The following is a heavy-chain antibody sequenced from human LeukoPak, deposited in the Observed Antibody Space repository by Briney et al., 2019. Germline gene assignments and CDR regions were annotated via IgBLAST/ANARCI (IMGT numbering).Heavy chain of an antibody. CDR3: ARVWQPRAFDI. D-gene: IGHD6-13*01. V-gene: IGHV1-3*01. CDR1: GYTFTSYA. J-gene: IGHJ3*02. CDR2: INAGNGNT. Sequence: GASVKVSCKASGYTFTSYAMHWVRQAPGQRLEWMGWINAGNGNTKYSQKFQGRVTITADESTSTAYMELSSLRSEDTAVHYCARVWQPRAFDIWGQGTMVTVSS.